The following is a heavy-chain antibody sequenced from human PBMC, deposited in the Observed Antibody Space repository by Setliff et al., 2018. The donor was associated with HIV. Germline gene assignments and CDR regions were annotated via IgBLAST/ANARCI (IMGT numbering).Heavy chain of an antibody. V-gene: IGHV1-69*10. CDR1: GGTFSSYA. CDR2: IIPILGVA. D-gene: IGHD3-9*01. J-gene: IGHJ4*02. Sequence: GASVKVSCKPSGGTFSSYAITWVRQAPGQGLEWMGGIIPILGVANYAQKFQGRVTITADESMTTAYMELSSLRSEDTALYYCARDGLLMTGIRFDYWGQGTLVTVSS. CDR3: ARDGLLMTGIRFDY.